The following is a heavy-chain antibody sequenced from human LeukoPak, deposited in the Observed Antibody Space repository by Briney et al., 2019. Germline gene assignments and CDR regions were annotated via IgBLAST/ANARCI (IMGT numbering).Heavy chain of an antibody. D-gene: IGHD2-15*01. CDR1: GGSISSDY. Sequence: PSETLSLTYTVSGGSISSDYWSWIRQPAGKGLEWIGRIYASGSTNYNPSLRGRITMSVDTSKNQFSLKLRSVTAADTAVYYCARGAVETATYYFDYWGQGTLVTVSS. CDR2: IYASGST. CDR3: ARGAVETATYYFDY. V-gene: IGHV4-4*07. J-gene: IGHJ4*02.